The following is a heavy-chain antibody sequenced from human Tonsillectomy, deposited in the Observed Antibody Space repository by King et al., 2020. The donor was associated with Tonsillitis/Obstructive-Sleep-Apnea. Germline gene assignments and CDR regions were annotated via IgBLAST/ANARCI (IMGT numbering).Heavy chain of an antibody. V-gene: IGHV4-59*01. CDR2: IYYSGST. CDR1: GGSISSYY. Sequence: QMQLQESGPGLVKPSETLSLTCTVSGGSISSYYWSWIRQPPGKGLEWIGYIYYSGSTNYNPSLKSRVTISVDTSKNQFSLKLSSVTAADTAVYYCARFLPAWVAFDIWGQGTMVTVSS. D-gene: IGHD2/OR15-2a*01. CDR3: ARFLPAWVAFDI. J-gene: IGHJ3*02.